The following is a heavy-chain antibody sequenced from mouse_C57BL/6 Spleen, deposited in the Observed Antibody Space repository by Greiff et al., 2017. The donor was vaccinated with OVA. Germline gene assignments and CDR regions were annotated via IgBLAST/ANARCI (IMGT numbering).Heavy chain of an antibody. D-gene: IGHD4-1*01. CDR1: GFTFSSYC. J-gene: IGHJ2*01. CDR3: ARHELGQGGYYFDY. Sequence: EVHLVESGGDLVKPGGFLKLSCAASGFTFSSYCMSWVRQTPDKRLEWVATISSGGSYTYHPDSVKGRFTISRDNAKNTLYLQMSSLKSEDTAMYYCARHELGQGGYYFDYWGQGTTLTVSS. CDR2: ISSGGSYT. V-gene: IGHV5-6*01.